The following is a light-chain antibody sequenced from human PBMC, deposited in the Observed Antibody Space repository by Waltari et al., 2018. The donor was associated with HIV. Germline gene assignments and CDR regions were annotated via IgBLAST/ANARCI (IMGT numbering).Light chain of an antibody. J-gene: IGKJ4*01. Sequence: DIKLTQSPDSLTVSLGDRATINCKSSQSVLFTSNDKNYLAWYQQKPVQPPKLLLYWASTQESGVPDRFSGSGSGTEFTLTIDSLQAEDVAVYYCQQYYTLPLTFGGGTKVEIK. V-gene: IGKV4-1*01. CDR2: WAS. CDR3: QQYYTLPLT. CDR1: QSVLFTSNDKNY.